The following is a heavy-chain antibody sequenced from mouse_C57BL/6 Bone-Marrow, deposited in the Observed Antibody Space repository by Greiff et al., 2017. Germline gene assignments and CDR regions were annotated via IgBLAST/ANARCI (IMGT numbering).Heavy chain of an antibody. D-gene: IGHD1-1*01. J-gene: IGHJ1*03. Sequence: VKVVESGPELVKPGASVKLSCKASGYTFTSYDINWVKQRPGQGLEWIGWIYPRDGSPKYNEKFKGKATLTVDTSSSTAYMELHSLTSEDSAVYFCARLEFDGSSGDWYFDVWGTGTTVTVSS. CDR2: IYPRDGSP. CDR3: ARLEFDGSSGDWYFDV. V-gene: IGHV1-85*01. CDR1: GYTFTSYD.